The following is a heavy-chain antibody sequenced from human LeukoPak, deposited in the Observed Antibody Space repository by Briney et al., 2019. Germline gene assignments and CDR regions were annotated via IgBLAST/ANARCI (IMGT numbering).Heavy chain of an antibody. D-gene: IGHD6-13*01. Sequence: PSETLSLTCTVSGGSISSGDYYWRWIRQPPGKGLEWIGYIYYSRTTYYNPSLKSRLTISVDTSKNQFSLKVTSVTAADTAVYYCARLYSSRWYVDCWGQGSLVTVSS. V-gene: IGHV4-30-4*01. CDR3: ARLYSSRWYVDC. CDR1: GGSISSGDYY. J-gene: IGHJ4*02. CDR2: IYYSRTT.